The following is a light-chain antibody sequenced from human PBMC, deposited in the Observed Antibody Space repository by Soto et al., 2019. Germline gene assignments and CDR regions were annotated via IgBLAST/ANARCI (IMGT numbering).Light chain of an antibody. CDR3: SSYAASNNFYFV. Sequence: QSALTQPPSASGSPGQSVTISFTGTSSDVGGYNYVSWYQQYPGRAPKLMIYEVTKRPSGVPDRFSGSKSGNTASLTVSGLPAEDEADYYCSSYAASNNFYFVFGGGTQLTVL. V-gene: IGLV2-8*01. J-gene: IGLJ3*02. CDR2: EVT. CDR1: SSDVGGYNY.